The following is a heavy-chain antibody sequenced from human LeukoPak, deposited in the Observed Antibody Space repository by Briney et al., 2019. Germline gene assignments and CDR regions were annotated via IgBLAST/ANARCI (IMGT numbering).Heavy chain of an antibody. Sequence: ASVNVSCKGSGYTFTNYGINWVRQAPGQGLEWMGRISTYTYNTYYAEKFLGGVTMTTDTSTATAYMELRGLTSDDTAIYYCARDFPDLWTGKSFDPWGQGTLVTVSS. CDR1: GYTFTNYG. V-gene: IGHV1-18*01. CDR2: ISTYTYNT. J-gene: IGHJ5*02. CDR3: ARDFPDLWTGKSFDP. D-gene: IGHD3/OR15-3a*01.